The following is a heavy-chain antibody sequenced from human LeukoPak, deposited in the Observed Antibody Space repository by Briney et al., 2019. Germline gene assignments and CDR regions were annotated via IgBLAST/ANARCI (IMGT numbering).Heavy chain of an antibody. CDR2: ISGSGDST. D-gene: IGHD3-10*01. CDR3: AKDRGALWFGELFPLWDY. Sequence: GGSLRLSCAASGFTFSSYAMTWVRQAPGKGLEWVSAISGSGDSTYYADSVKGRFTISRDNSKNTLYLQMSSLRADDTAVYYCAKDRGALWFGELFPLWDYWGQGTLVTVSS. J-gene: IGHJ4*02. CDR1: GFTFSSYA. V-gene: IGHV3-23*01.